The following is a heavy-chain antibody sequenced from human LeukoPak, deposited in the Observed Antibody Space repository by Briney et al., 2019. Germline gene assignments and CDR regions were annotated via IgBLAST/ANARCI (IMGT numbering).Heavy chain of an antibody. CDR2: ISYDGSNK. CDR3: VKHMKVVGSTMMSAFDV. J-gene: IGHJ3*01. V-gene: IGHV3-30*04. D-gene: IGHD3-22*01. CDR1: GFTFSSYA. Sequence: GGSLRLSCAASGFTFSSYAMHWVRQAPGKGLEWVAVISYDGSNKYYADSVKGRFTISRDNSKNTLYLQMRRLRVDDTARYFCVKHMKVVGSTMMSAFDVWGQGTMVVVSS.